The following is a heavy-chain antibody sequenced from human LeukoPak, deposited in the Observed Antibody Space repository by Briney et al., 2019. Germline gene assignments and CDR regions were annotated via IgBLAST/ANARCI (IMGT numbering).Heavy chain of an antibody. V-gene: IGHV3-7*01. Sequence: GGSLRLSCAASGFTFSSYWMSWVRQAPGKGLEWVANIKQDGSEKYYVDSVKGRFTISRDNAKNSLYLQMNSLRAEDTAVYYCARARVVPAASNRARFDYWGQGTLVTVSS. D-gene: IGHD2-2*01. CDR3: ARARVVPAASNRARFDY. J-gene: IGHJ4*02. CDR1: GFTFSSYW. CDR2: IKQDGSEK.